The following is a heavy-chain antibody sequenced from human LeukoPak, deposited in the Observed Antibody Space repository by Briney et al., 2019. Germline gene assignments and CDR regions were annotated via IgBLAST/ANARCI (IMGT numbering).Heavy chain of an antibody. V-gene: IGHV4-30-4*01. Sequence: SSETLSLTCTVSGGSISSGDYYWSWIRQPPGKGLEWIGYIYYSGSTYYNPSLKSRVTISVDTSKNQFSLKLSSVTAADTAVYYCARDLVAAAELFYYGMDVWGQGTTVTVSS. J-gene: IGHJ6*02. CDR3: ARDLVAAAELFYYGMDV. CDR1: GGSISSGDYY. D-gene: IGHD6-13*01. CDR2: IYYSGST.